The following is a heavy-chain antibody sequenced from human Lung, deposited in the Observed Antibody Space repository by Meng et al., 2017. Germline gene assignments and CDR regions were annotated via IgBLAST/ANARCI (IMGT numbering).Heavy chain of an antibody. V-gene: IGHV4-34*01. D-gene: IGHD4-11*01. Sequence: QVQLKPWGAGLLKPSATLSLTCVVSGGSFSDYYWSWNRQPPGKGLEWIGEINHSGSTNYNPSLESRATISVDTSQNNLSLKLSSVTAADSAVYYCARGPTTMAHDFDYWGQGTLVTVSS. CDR2: INHSGST. CDR3: ARGPTTMAHDFDY. CDR1: GGSFSDYY. J-gene: IGHJ4*02.